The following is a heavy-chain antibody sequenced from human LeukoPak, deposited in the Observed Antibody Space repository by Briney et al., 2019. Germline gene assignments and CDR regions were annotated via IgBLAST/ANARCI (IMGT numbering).Heavy chain of an antibody. CDR2: IIPILGIA. V-gene: IGHV1-69*04. Sequence: SVKVSCKASGGTFSSYTISWVRQAPGQGLEWMGRIIPILGIANYAQKFQGRVTITADKSTSTAYMELSSLRSEDTAVYYCARDPRRDGYNDIDHWGQGTLVTVSS. D-gene: IGHD5-24*01. CDR3: ARDPRRDGYNDIDH. J-gene: IGHJ4*02. CDR1: GGTFSSYT.